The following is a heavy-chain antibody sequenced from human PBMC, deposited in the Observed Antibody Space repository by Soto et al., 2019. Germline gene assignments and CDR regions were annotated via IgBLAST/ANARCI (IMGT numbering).Heavy chain of an antibody. CDR1: GGSFSGYY. CDR3: ARQAIVVVPAAKSGELDY. CDR2: INHSGST. D-gene: IGHD2-2*01. J-gene: IGHJ4*02. V-gene: IGHV4-34*01. Sequence: SETLSLTCAVYGGSFSGYYWSWIRQPPVKVLEWIGEINHSGSTNYNPSLKSRVTISVDTSKNQFSLKLSSVTAADTAVYYCARQAIVVVPAAKSGELDYWGQGTLVTVSS.